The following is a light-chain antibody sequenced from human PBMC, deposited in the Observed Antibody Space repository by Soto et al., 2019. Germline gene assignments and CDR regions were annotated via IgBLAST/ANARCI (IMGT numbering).Light chain of an antibody. V-gene: IGLV2-8*01. CDR2: EVN. Sequence: QSVLTQPPSASGSPGQSVALSCTGTSSDVGGYNYVSWYQHHPGKAPKLMIYEVNKRPSGVPDRFSGSKSGNTASLTVSGLQAEDEADYYCSSYAGSNKVFGGGTQLTVL. CDR1: SSDVGGYNY. CDR3: SSYAGSNKV. J-gene: IGLJ3*02.